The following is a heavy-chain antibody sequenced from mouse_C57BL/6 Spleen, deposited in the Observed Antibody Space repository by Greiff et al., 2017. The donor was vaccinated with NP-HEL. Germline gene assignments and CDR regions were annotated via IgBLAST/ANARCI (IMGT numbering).Heavy chain of an antibody. Sequence: VQLQQSVAELVRPGASVKLSCTASGFNIKNTYMHWVKQRPEQGLAWIGRIDPANGNTKYAPKFQGKATITADTSSNTAYLQLSSLTSEDTAIYYCASRIYYDYDGFAYWGQGTLVTVSA. V-gene: IGHV14-3*01. J-gene: IGHJ3*01. CDR2: IDPANGNT. D-gene: IGHD2-4*01. CDR1: GFNIKNTY. CDR3: ASRIYYDYDGFAY.